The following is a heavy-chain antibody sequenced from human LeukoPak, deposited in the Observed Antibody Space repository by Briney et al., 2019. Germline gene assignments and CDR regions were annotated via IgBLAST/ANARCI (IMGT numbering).Heavy chain of an antibody. CDR2: ITPFNGNT. J-gene: IGHJ4*02. CDR3: ATSSSWYPFDY. D-gene: IGHD6-13*01. V-gene: IGHV1-45*02. CDR1: GYTFTYRY. Sequence: SVNVSCKASGYTFTYRYLHWVRQAPGQALEWMGWITPFNGNTNYAQKFQDRVTITRDRSMSTAYMELSSLRSEDTAMYYCATSSSWYPFDYWGQGTLVTVSS.